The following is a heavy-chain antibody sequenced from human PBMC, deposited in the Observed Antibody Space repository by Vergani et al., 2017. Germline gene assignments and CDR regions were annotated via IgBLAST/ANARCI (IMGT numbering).Heavy chain of an antibody. CDR1: GFTFSSYW. Sequence: EVQLVEFGGGLVQPGGSLRLFCAAFGFTFSSYWLHWVRQAPGKGLGRVSRINSDGSSTSHADSVKGRVTISRDNAKNTLDLQMNSLRAEDTAVYYCARDXAAEPSTADGYYYYGMDVWGQGTTVTVSS. CDR3: ARDXAAEPSTADGYYYYGMDV. CDR2: INSDGSST. V-gene: IGHV3-74*01. J-gene: IGHJ6*02. D-gene: IGHD2-15*01.